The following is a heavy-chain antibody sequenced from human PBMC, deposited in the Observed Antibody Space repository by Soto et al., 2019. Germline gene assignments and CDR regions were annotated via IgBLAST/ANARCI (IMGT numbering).Heavy chain of an antibody. Sequence: GASVKVSFKASGYTFTSYAMPWVLQAPGQRLEWMGWINAGNGNTKYSQKFQGRVTITRDTSASTAYMELSSLRSEDTAVYYCARGRLDNDAFDIWGQGTMVTVS. CDR3: ARGRLDNDAFDI. J-gene: IGHJ3*02. V-gene: IGHV1-3*01. CDR2: INAGNGNT. CDR1: GYTFTSYA.